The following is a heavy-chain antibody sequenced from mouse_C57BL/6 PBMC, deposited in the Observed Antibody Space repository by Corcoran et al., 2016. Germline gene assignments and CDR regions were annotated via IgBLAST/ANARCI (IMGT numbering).Heavy chain of an antibody. V-gene: IGHV1-76*01. D-gene: IGHD2-2*01. CDR3: ARSGGYAVDY. CDR2: IYPESGNT. CDR1: GYTFTDYY. J-gene: IGHJ2*01. Sequence: QVQLKQSGAELVRPGASVTLSCKASGYTFTDYYINWVKQRPVHGLEWIARIYPESGNTYYNEKFKGKATLTAEKSSSTAYMQLSSLTSEDSAVDFCARSGGYAVDYWGQGTTLTVS.